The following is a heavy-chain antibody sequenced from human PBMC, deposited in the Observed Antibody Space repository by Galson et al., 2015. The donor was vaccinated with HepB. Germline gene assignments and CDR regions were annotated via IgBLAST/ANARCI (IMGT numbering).Heavy chain of an antibody. CDR3: ARSSVLTDYYFDY. Sequence: SLRLSCAASGFTFSSYAMHWVRQAPGKGLEWVAVISYDGSNKYYADSVKGRFTISRDNSKNTLYLQMNSLRAEDTAVYYCARSSVLTDYYFDYWGQGTLVTVSS. V-gene: IGHV3-30-3*01. J-gene: IGHJ4*02. CDR1: GFTFSSYA. CDR2: ISYDGSNK. D-gene: IGHD3-9*01.